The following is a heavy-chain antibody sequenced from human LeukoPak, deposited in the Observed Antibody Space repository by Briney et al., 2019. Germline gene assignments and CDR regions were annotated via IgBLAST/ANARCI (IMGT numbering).Heavy chain of an antibody. Sequence: ASVKVSCKASGYTLTGYHMHWVRQAPGQGLEWMGRINPNSGDTNYAQKFQGRVTMTRDTSISTAYMELSSLKSDDTAVYYCAKIGSSHDFDYWGQGTLITVSS. V-gene: IGHV1-2*06. J-gene: IGHJ4*02. D-gene: IGHD1-26*01. CDR3: AKIGSSHDFDY. CDR1: GYTLTGYH. CDR2: INPNSGDT.